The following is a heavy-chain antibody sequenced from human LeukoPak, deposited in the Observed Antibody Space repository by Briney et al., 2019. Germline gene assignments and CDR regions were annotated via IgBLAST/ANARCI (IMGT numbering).Heavy chain of an antibody. CDR1: GVSFSGYY. V-gene: IGHV4-34*01. D-gene: IGHD3-22*01. J-gene: IGHJ5*02. CDR2: INHSGST. Sequence: SETLSLTCAVYGVSFSGYYWSWLRQPPGKGLEWIGEINHSGSTNYNPSLKSRVTISVDTSKNQFSLRLSSVTAADTAVYYCARGFSDYYDSSGYYDGYWFDPWGQGTLVTVSS. CDR3: ARGFSDYYDSSGYYDGYWFDP.